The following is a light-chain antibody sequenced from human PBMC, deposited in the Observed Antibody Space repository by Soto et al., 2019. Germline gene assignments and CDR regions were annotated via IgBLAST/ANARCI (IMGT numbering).Light chain of an antibody. CDR1: SSNIGTYS. J-gene: IGLJ1*01. CDR3: AAWDDSMNGCV. Sequence: QSVLTQPPSPSGTPGQRVNISCSGSSSNIGTYSVSWYQHFPGTATRLLIYSDNQRPSGVPDRFSASKSGASASLAISGLQSEDEADFYCAAWDDSMNGCVFGTGTKLTVL. CDR2: SDN. V-gene: IGLV1-44*01.